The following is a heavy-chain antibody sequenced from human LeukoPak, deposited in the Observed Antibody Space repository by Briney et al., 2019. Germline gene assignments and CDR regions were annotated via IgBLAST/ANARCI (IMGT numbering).Heavy chain of an antibody. CDR2: ISYSGST. Sequence: PSETLSLTCTVSGSSVSNYYWNWIRQPPGKGLEWLGHISYSGSTIYNPSLNSRVTISLDTSKNQFSLNLNSVTAADTAVYYCERRVLMSLAGVPDTWLDPWGQGTLVTVSS. D-gene: IGHD6-19*01. V-gene: IGHV4-59*08. CDR3: ERRVLMSLAGVPDTWLDP. J-gene: IGHJ5*02. CDR1: GSSVSNYY.